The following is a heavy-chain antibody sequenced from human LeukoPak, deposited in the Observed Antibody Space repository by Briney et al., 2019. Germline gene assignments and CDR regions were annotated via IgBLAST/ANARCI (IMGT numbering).Heavy chain of an antibody. J-gene: IGHJ3*02. CDR1: GFTFSSYS. CDR2: ISSSSSYI. D-gene: IGHD2-21*02. V-gene: IGHV3-21*01. CDR3: ARAGGDYAFDI. Sequence: GGSLRLSCAASGFTFSSYSMNWVRQAPGKGLEWVTSISSSSSYIYYADSVKGRFTISRDNDKNSLYPQMNSLRAEDTAVYYCARAGGDYAFDIWGQGTMVTVSS.